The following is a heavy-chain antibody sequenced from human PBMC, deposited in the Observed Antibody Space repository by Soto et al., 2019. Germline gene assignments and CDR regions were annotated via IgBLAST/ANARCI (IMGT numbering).Heavy chain of an antibody. D-gene: IGHD5-12*01. Sequence: GGSLRLSCAASGFTFSSYAMSWVRQAPGKGLEWVSAISGSGGSTYYADSVKGRFTISRDDSKNTLYLQMNSLKTEDTAVYYCTTGPHSGYDSYHHNPHHCYRMDVWGQGTTVTVSS. CDR2: ISGSGGST. CDR3: TTGPHSGYDSYHHNPHHCYRMDV. V-gene: IGHV3-23*01. J-gene: IGHJ6*01. CDR1: GFTFSSYA.